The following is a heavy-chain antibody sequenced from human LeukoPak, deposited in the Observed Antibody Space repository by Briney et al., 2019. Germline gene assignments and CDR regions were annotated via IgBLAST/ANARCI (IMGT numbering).Heavy chain of an antibody. CDR3: ARVGARLGAFDI. J-gene: IGHJ3*02. V-gene: IGHV3-74*01. CDR2: INSDGSRT. CDR1: GFTFSSYW. D-gene: IGHD6-25*01. Sequence: EGSLRLSCAASGFTFSSYWMHWVRQAPGKGLVWVSRINSDGSRTTYADSVKGRFTISRDNAKNTLYLQMNSLRAEDTAVYYCARVGARLGAFDIWGQGTMVTVSS.